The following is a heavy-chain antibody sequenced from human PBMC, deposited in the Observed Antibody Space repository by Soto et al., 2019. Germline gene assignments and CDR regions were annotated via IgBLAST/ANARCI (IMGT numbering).Heavy chain of an antibody. Sequence: SETLSLTCTVSGGSISSGGYYWSWIRQHPGKGLEWIGYIYYSGSTYYNPSLKSRVTISVDTSKNQFSLKLSSVTAADTAVYYCARVGRGSYSFNWFDPWGQGTLVTVSS. J-gene: IGHJ5*02. V-gene: IGHV4-31*03. CDR2: IYYSGST. CDR3: ARVGRGSYSFNWFDP. CDR1: GGSISSGGYY. D-gene: IGHD1-26*01.